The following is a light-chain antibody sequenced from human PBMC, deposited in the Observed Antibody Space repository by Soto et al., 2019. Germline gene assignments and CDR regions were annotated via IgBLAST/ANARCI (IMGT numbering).Light chain of an antibody. J-gene: IGKJ2*01. Sequence: EIVLTQSPGTLSLSPGERATLSCRASQSVSSSYLAWYQQKPGQAPRLLIYGASSRATGIPDRFSGSGSGTDFPLTISSLEPEDFAVYYCQQYRNSLYTFGQGTKLETK. V-gene: IGKV3-20*01. CDR1: QSVSSSY. CDR2: GAS. CDR3: QQYRNSLYT.